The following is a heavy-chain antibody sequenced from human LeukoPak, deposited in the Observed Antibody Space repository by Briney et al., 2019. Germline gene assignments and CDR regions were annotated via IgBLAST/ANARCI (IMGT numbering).Heavy chain of an antibody. V-gene: IGHV4-61*08. CDR1: GGSVGSAGYY. J-gene: IGHJ4*02. Sequence: SETLSLTCTVSGGSVGSAGYYWSWIRQPPGGGLEWVGYIYYIRNTNYNPSLKSRVTMSLDPSKNQFSLKLNSVTAADTAVYYCARTQSQSGSYRYYFGYWGQGTLVTVSS. CDR3: ARTQSQSGSYRYYFGY. D-gene: IGHD1-26*01. CDR2: IYYIRNT.